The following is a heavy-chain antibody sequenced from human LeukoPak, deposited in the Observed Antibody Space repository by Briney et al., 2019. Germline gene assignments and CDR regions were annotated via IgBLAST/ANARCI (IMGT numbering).Heavy chain of an antibody. CDR2: IKSKADGGTT. CDR1: GFTFNDAW. Sequence: PGGSLRLSCAASGFTFNDAWMSWVRQAPGKGLEWVGRIKSKADGGTTDYAAPVKGRFAISRDDSKHTLYLQMNGLKTEDTAVYYCTTDFNEYYDRNNYKGYFLFWGQGALVTVSS. J-gene: IGHJ4*02. D-gene: IGHD3-22*01. V-gene: IGHV3-15*01. CDR3: TTDFNEYYDRNNYKGYFLF.